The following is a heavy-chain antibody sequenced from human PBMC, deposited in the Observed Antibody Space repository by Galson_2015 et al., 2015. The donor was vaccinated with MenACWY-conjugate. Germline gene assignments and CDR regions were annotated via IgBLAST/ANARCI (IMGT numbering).Heavy chain of an antibody. J-gene: IGHJ6*02. Sequence: SLRLSCAASGFTFSSYSMNWVRQAPGKGLEWAAVISYDGSNKYYADSVKGRFTISRDNSKNTLYLQMNSLRAEDTAVYYCAKEGGSSGNGYGMDVWGQGTTVTVSS. CDR3: AKEGGSSGNGYGMDV. CDR1: GFTFSSYS. D-gene: IGHD3-22*01. V-gene: IGHV3-30*18. CDR2: ISYDGSNK.